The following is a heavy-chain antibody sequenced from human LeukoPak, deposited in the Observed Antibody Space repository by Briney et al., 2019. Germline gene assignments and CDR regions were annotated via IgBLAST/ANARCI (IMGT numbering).Heavy chain of an antibody. V-gene: IGHV5-51*01. Sequence: GESLKISCKGSGYSFTSYWIGWVRQMPGKGLEWMGIIYPGDSDTRYSPSFQGQVTISADKSISTAYLQWSSLKASDTAMYYCARLTPELAYCGGDCYPDYWGQGTLVTVSS. CDR3: ARLTPELAYCGGDCYPDY. CDR2: IYPGDSDT. D-gene: IGHD2-21*02. J-gene: IGHJ4*02. CDR1: GYSFTSYW.